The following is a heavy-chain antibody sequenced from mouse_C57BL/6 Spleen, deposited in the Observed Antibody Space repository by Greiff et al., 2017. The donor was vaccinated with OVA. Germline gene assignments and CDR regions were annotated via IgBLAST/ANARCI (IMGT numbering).Heavy chain of an antibody. V-gene: IGHV1-55*01. D-gene: IGHD1-1*01. CDR2: IYPGSGST. J-gene: IGHJ1*03. Sequence: QVQLQQPGAELVKPGASVKMSCKASGYTITSYWITWVKQRPGQGLEWIGDIYPGSGSTNYNEKFKSKATLTVDTSSSTAYMQLSSLTSEDSAVYYCARGADYYGSSYVWYFDVWGTGTTVTVSS. CDR3: ARGADYYGSSYVWYFDV. CDR1: GYTITSYW.